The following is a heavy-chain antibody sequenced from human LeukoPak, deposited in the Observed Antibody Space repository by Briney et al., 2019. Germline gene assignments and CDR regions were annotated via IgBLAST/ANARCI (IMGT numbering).Heavy chain of an antibody. CDR1: GGSFSGYY. D-gene: IGHD3-3*01. CDR2: INHSGST. J-gene: IGHJ4*02. V-gene: IGHV4-34*01. Sequence: KPSETLSLTCAVYGGSFSGYYWSWIRQPPGKGLEWIGEINHSGSTNYNPSLKSRVTISVDTSKNQFSLKPSSVTAADTAVHYCATYYYDFWSGYSARFDYWGQGTLVTVSS. CDR3: ATYYYDFWSGYSARFDY.